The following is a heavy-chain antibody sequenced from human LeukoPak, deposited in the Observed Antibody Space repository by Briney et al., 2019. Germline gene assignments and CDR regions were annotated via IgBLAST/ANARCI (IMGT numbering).Heavy chain of an antibody. J-gene: IGHJ6*04. V-gene: IGHV1-18*04. CDR1: GYTFTSYG. CDR3: ARDRPRPYYYYGMDV. Sequence: ASVKVSCKASGYTFTSYGISWVRQAPGQGLEWMGWISAYNGNTNYTQKLQGRVTMTTDTSTSTAYMELRSLRSDDTAVYYCARDRPRPYYYYGMDVWGKGTTVTVSS. CDR2: ISAYNGNT.